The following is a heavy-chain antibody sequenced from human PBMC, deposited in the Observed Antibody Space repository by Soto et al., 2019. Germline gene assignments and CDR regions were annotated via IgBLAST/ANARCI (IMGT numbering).Heavy chain of an antibody. V-gene: IGHV3-30*18. J-gene: IGHJ4*02. CDR3: AKDQDYDYVGFDY. CDR1: GFTFSSYG. D-gene: IGHD3-10*02. Sequence: GGSLRLSCAASGFTFSSYGMHWVRQAPGKGLEWVAVISYDGSNKYYADSVKGRFTISRDNSKNTLYLQMNSLRAEDTAVYYCAKDQDYDYVGFDYWGQGTLVTVSS. CDR2: ISYDGSNK.